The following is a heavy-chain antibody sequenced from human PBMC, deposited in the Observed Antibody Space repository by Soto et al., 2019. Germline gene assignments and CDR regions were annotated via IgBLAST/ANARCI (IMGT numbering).Heavy chain of an antibody. V-gene: IGHV4-34*01. J-gene: IGHJ5*02. CDR3: ARGENEYQLPLPDSWFDP. CDR2: INHSGST. Sequence: PSETLSLTCAVYGGSFSGYYWSWIRQPPGKGLEWIGEINHSGSTNYNPSLKSRVTISVDTSKNQFSLKLSSVTAADTAVYYCARGENEYQLPLPDSWFDPWGQGTLVTVSS. D-gene: IGHD2-2*01. CDR1: GGSFSGYY.